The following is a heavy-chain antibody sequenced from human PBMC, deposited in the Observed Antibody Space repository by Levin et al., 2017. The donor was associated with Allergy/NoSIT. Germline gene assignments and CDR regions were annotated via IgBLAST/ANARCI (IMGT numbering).Heavy chain of an antibody. D-gene: IGHD6-19*01. CDR1: GFTFSRNW. V-gene: IGHV3-7*01. Sequence: GGSLRLSCSASGFTFSRNWMSWVRQAPGKGLEWVANINQDGSEKYYVDSLKGRFTISRDNAKNSLYLQMNSLRAEDTAVYYCARDAVFYYGMDVWGQGTTVTVSS. CDR2: INQDGSEK. CDR3: ARDAVFYYGMDV. J-gene: IGHJ6*02.